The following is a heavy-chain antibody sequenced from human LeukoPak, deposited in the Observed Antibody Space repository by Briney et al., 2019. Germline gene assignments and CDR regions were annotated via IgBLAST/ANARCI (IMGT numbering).Heavy chain of an antibody. J-gene: IGHJ4*02. V-gene: IGHV4-59*08. CDR2: IYYSGST. CDR1: GGSINSYY. Sequence: PSETLSLTCTVSGGSINSYYWSWIRQPPGKGLEWIGYIYYSGSTNYNPSLKSRVTISVDTSKNQFSLKLSSVTAADTAVYYCARSVEMATIGFDYWGQGTLVTVSS. D-gene: IGHD5-24*01. CDR3: ARSVEMATIGFDY.